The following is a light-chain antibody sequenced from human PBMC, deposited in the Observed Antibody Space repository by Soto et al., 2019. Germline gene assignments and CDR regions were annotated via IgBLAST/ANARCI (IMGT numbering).Light chain of an antibody. Sequence: EIVMTQSPATLSVSPGERATLSCRASQSVSSNLAWYQQKPGQAPRLLIYGASTRATGIPARFSGSGSGTEFTFTITSLKSEDFAVYYCQQYINWPSLTFGGGTKVEIK. CDR3: QQYINWPSLT. CDR1: QSVSSN. V-gene: IGKV3-15*01. CDR2: GAS. J-gene: IGKJ4*01.